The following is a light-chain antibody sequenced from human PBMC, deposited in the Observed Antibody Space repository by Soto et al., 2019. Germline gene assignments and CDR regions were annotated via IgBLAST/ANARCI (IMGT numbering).Light chain of an antibody. CDR3: SSCTSSATCV. Sequence: QSALTQPASVSGSPGQSITISCTGTSSDVGGYNYVSWYQQHPGKAPKLMIFEVSNRPSGVSHRFSGSKSGNTASLTISGLQAEDEADYYCSSCTSSATCVFGTGTKLTVL. J-gene: IGLJ1*01. CDR1: SSDVGGYNY. V-gene: IGLV2-14*01. CDR2: EVS.